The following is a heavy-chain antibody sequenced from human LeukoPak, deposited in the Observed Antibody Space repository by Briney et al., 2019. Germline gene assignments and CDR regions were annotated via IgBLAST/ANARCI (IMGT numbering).Heavy chain of an antibody. Sequence: GGSLRLSCAASGFTFSNYAMTWVRQAPGKGLEWVSGIRAGGGSTNFADSVKGRFTISRDNAKNSLFLQMNSLRGEDTAVYYCARALVGDGSSTYWGQGTLVTVSS. CDR1: GFTFSNYA. J-gene: IGHJ4*02. CDR3: ARALVGDGSSTY. D-gene: IGHD2-15*01. CDR2: IRAGGGST. V-gene: IGHV3-23*01.